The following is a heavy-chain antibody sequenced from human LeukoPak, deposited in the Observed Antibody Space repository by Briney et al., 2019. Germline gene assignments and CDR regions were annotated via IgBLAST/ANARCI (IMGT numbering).Heavy chain of an antibody. CDR1: GFTFSSYA. V-gene: IGHV3-23*01. D-gene: IGHD5-12*01. Sequence: GGSLRLSCAASGFTFSSYAMSWVRQAPGKGLEWVSAISGSGGSTYYADSVKGRFTISRDNSKNTLYLQINSLRAEDTAVYYCAKDIVATICAFDIWGQGKMVTVSS. CDR3: AKDIVATICAFDI. CDR2: ISGSGGST. J-gene: IGHJ3*02.